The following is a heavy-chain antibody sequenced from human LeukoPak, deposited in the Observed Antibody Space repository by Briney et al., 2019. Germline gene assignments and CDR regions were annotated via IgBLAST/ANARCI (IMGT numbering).Heavy chain of an antibody. V-gene: IGHV4-34*01. CDR2: INHSGST. J-gene: IGHJ4*02. D-gene: IGHD2-15*01. CDR3: ARGRVDLDIVVVVAATKFDY. CDR1: GGSFSGYY. Sequence: SETLSLTSAVYGGSFSGYYWSWIRQPPGKGLEWIGEINHSGSTNYNPSLKSRVTISVDTSKNQFSLKLSSVTAADTAVYYCARGRVDLDIVVVVAATKFDYWGQGTLVTVSS.